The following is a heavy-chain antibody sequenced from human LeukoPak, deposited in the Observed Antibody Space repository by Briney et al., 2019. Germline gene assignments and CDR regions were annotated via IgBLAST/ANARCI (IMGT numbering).Heavy chain of an antibody. D-gene: IGHD4-17*01. CDR2: ISGSGGKL. CDR1: GFTFSNYG. Sequence: GGSLRLSCAASGFTFSNYGTTWVRQAPGKGLEWVSSISGSGGKLFYADSVKGRFAISRDNSKNTVYLQMNSLGAEDSAVYFCACSYGPGISPPYYFDYWGQGTLVTVSS. J-gene: IGHJ4*02. V-gene: IGHV3-23*01. CDR3: ACSYGPGISPPYYFDY.